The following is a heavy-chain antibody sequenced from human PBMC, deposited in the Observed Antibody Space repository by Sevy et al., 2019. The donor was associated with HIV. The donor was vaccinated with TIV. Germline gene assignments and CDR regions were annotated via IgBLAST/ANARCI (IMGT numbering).Heavy chain of an antibody. Sequence: GGSLRLSCAASGFSFNGYGMHWVRQAPGKGLEWLAVIWYDGTNKEYADSVKGRFTISRDNSENTLYLQMNSLRAEDTAVYYCARESLAVAGIGYYFHSWGQGTLVNVSS. V-gene: IGHV3-33*01. CDR3: ARESLAVAGIGYYFHS. D-gene: IGHD6-19*01. CDR1: GFSFNGYG. CDR2: IWYDGTNK. J-gene: IGHJ4*02.